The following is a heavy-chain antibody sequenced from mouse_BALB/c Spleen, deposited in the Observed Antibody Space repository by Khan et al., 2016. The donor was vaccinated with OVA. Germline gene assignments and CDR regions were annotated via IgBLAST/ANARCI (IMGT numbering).Heavy chain of an antibody. CDR3: ATSYFYGYYFDY. CDR1: GFTFSSYG. V-gene: IGHV5-17*02. J-gene: IGHJ2*01. CDR2: ISGDSTTI. D-gene: IGHD1-1*01. Sequence: DVQLVESGGGLVQPGGSRKLSCAASGFTFSSYGVHWVRQAPERGLEWVAYISGDSTTIYYADTVKGRFTISRDNPKNTLFLQMTSLMSEDTAKYYCATSYFYGYYFDYWGPGTTLTVSS.